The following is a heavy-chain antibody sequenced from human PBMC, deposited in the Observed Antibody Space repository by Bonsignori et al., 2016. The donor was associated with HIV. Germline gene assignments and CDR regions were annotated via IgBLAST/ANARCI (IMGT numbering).Heavy chain of an antibody. CDR1: GFTVSSNS. J-gene: IGHJ4*02. D-gene: IGHD3-16*01. V-gene: IGHV3-66*01. CDR3: ARGGSPGRGYFDY. Sequence: GESLKISCAPSGFTVSSNSMSWVRQAPGKGLEWVSVMYSGSGGGSTYYADSVKGRFTISRDNSKNTLYLQMNTLISEDTAVYYCARGGSPGRGYFDYWGQGTLVTVSS. CDR2: MYSGSGGGST.